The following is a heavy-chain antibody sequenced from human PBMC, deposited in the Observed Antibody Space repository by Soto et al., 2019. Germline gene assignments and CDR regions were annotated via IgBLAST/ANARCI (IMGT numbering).Heavy chain of an antibody. Sequence: SVKVSCKASGGTFSSYAISWVRQAPGQGLEWMGGIIPIFGTANYAQKFQGRVTITADKSTSTAYMELSSLRSEDTAVYYCASYNWNYGAYYFDYWGQGTLVTVPQ. CDR3: ASYNWNYGAYYFDY. D-gene: IGHD1-7*01. J-gene: IGHJ4*02. V-gene: IGHV1-69*06. CDR1: GGTFSSYA. CDR2: IIPIFGTA.